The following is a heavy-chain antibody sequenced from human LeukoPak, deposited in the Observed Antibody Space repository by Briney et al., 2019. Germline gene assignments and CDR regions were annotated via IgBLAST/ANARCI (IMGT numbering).Heavy chain of an antibody. J-gene: IGHJ4*02. D-gene: IGHD5-12*01. CDR1: GGSFSSGSYF. CDR2: IYTSRST. V-gene: IGHV4-61*02. Sequence: SQTLSLTCTVSGGSFSSGSYFWSWIRQPAGKGLEWIGRIYTSRSTNYNPSLKSRVTISPDTSKNQFSLTLSSVTAADTAVYYCARELAGYGKLDYWGQGILVTVSS. CDR3: ARELAGYGKLDY.